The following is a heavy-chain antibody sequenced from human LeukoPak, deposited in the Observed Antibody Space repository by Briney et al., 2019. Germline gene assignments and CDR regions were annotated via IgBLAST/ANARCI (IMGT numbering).Heavy chain of an antibody. CDR2: IYYSGST. CDR3: ASSSVEMATPGYYFDY. CDR1: GGSVSSGSYY. Sequence: SETLSLPCTVSGGSVSSGSYYWSWIRPPPGKGLEWIGYIYYSGSTNYNPSLKSRVTISVDTSKNQFSLKLSSVTAADTAVYYCASSSVEMATPGYYFDYWGQGTLVTVSS. V-gene: IGHV4-61*01. D-gene: IGHD5-24*01. J-gene: IGHJ4*02.